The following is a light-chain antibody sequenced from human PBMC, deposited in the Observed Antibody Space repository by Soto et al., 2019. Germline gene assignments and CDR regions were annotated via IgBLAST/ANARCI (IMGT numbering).Light chain of an antibody. J-gene: IGLJ2*01. CDR2: GNS. V-gene: IGLV1-40*01. Sequence: QSALTQPPSVSGAPGQRVTISCTGSSSNIGAGYDVHWYQQLPGTAPKLLIFGNSNRPSGVPDRFSGSNSGTPASLAITGLQAEDEADYYCQSYDSTLNGWIFGGGTKLTVL. CDR3: QSYDSTLNGWI. CDR1: SSNIGAGYD.